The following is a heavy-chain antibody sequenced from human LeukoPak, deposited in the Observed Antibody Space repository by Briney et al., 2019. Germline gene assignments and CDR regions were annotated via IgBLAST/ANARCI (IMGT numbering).Heavy chain of an antibody. CDR1: GFTFSSYA. CDR2: ISGSGGST. Sequence: GGSLRLSCAASGFTFSSYAMSWVRQAPGKGLEWVSAISGSGGSTYYADSVKGRFTISGDNSKNTLYLQMNSLRAEDTAVYYCAKDRDGYKSGDFDYWGQGTLVTVSS. J-gene: IGHJ4*02. CDR3: AKDRDGYKSGDFDY. V-gene: IGHV3-23*01. D-gene: IGHD5-24*01.